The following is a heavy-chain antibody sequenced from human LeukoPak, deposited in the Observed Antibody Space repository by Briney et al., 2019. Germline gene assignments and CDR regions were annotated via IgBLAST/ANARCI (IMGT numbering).Heavy chain of an antibody. V-gene: IGHV4-59*01. CDR3: ARRGAAAGTGYYYYYYGMDV. J-gene: IGHJ6*02. D-gene: IGHD6-13*01. CDR1: GGSISSYY. Sequence: SETLSLTCTVSGGSISSYYWSWIRQPPGKGLEGIGYIYYSGSTNYNPSLKSRGTISVDTSKNQFSLKLSSVTAADTAVYYCARRGAAAGTGYYYYYYGMDVWGQGTTVTVSS. CDR2: IYYSGST.